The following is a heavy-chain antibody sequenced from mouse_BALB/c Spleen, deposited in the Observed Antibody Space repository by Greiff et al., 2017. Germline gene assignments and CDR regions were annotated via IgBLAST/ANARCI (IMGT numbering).Heavy chain of an antibody. CDR3: SAEVLFAY. V-gene: IGHV14-4*02. J-gene: IGHJ3*01. CDR1: GFTISDYD. CDR2: IGPENGDT. Sequence: EVKLMESGAELVRPGASVKLSCTASGFTISDYDMHWVKQRPEQGLEWIGWIGPENGDTEYAPTFQSKATMTADTSYTTAYLPLSSLTYEDTAVYYCSAEVLFAYWGQGTLVTVSA.